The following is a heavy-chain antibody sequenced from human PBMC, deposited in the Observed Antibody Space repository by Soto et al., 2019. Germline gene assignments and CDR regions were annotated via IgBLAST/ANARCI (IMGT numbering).Heavy chain of an antibody. CDR2: IIPIFGTA. CDR1: GGTFSSYA. Sequence: QVQLVQSGAEVKKPGSSVKVSCKASGGTFSSYAISWVRQAPGQGLEWMGGIIPIFGTANYAQKFQGRVTITADESTSTAYMELSSLRSEDTAVYYCAKEGAYCSSTSCYTPNYYYYGMDVWGQGTTVTVSS. CDR3: AKEGAYCSSTSCYTPNYYYYGMDV. J-gene: IGHJ6*02. D-gene: IGHD2-2*02. V-gene: IGHV1-69*01.